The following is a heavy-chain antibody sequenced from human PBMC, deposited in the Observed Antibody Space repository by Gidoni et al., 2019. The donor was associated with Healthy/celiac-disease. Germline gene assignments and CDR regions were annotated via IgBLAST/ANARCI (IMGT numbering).Heavy chain of an antibody. D-gene: IGHD4-17*01. J-gene: IGHJ4*02. CDR2: MSWDGGST. Sequence: SCAASGFTFDDYTMHWVRQAPGKGLEWVSLMSWDGGSTYYEDSVKGRFTLSRDNSKNSLYLQMNSLRTEDTALYYCAKGATGDYLEDWGQGTLVTVSS. CDR1: GFTFDDYT. CDR3: AKGATGDYLED. V-gene: IGHV3-43*01.